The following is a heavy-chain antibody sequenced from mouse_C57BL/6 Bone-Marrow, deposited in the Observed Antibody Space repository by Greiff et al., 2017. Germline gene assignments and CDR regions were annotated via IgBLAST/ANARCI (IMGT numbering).Heavy chain of an antibody. J-gene: IGHJ2*01. Sequence: VQLQQSGAELARPGASVKLSCKASGYTFTSYGISWVKQRTGQGLEWIGEIYPRSGNTYYNEKFKGKATLTADKSSSTAYMELRSLTSEDSAVYFCARRVTTVVGNFDYWGQGTTLTVSS. CDR3: ARRVTTVVGNFDY. V-gene: IGHV1-81*01. D-gene: IGHD1-1*01. CDR1: GYTFTSYG. CDR2: IYPRSGNT.